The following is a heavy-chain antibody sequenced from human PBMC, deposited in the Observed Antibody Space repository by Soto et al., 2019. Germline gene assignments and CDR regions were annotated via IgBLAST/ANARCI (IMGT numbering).Heavy chain of an antibody. V-gene: IGHV1-18*04. D-gene: IGHD3-10*01. CDR1: GYTFTSYG. CDR3: ARRLIEVTMVRGVINYGLDV. CDR2: ISAYNGNT. Sequence: ASVKVSCKASGYTFTSYGISWVRQAPGQGLEWMGWISAYNGNTNYAQKLQGRVTMTTDTSTSTAYMELRSLRSDDTAVYYCARRLIEVTMVRGVINYGLDVWGQGNKVTV. J-gene: IGHJ6*01.